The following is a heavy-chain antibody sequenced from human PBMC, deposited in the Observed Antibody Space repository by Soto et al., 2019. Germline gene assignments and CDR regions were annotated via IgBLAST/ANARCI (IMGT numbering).Heavy chain of an antibody. CDR1: CGSIISSSYY. Sequence: ASETLFLTCTVSCGSIISSSYYWGWIRQPPGKGLEWIGSIYYSGSTYYNPSLKSRVTISVDTSKNQFSLKLSSVTAADTAVYYCARHFPISSGWSSVCFDYWGQGTLVTVSS. CDR2: IYYSGST. V-gene: IGHV4-39*01. J-gene: IGHJ4*02. CDR3: ARHFPISSGWSSVCFDY. D-gene: IGHD6-19*01.